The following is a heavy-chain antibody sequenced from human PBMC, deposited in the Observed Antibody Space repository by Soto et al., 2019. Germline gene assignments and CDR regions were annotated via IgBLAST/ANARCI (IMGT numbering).Heavy chain of an antibody. J-gene: IGHJ5*01. V-gene: IGHV1-69*01. CDR1: GGTFGSYS. Sequence: QVQLVQSGAEVKEPGSSVKVSCKASGGTFGSYSISWVRQAPGQGLEWMGGIIPILGTVQYAQMCQGRLTITADESTSTAYMELSRLKSDDTAVYYCATRVSISGVVISWFDPWGRGTLVTVSS. CDR2: IIPILGTV. CDR3: ATRVSISGVVISWFDP. D-gene: IGHD3-3*01.